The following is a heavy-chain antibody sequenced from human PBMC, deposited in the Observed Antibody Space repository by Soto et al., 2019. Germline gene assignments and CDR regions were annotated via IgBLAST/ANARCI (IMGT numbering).Heavy chain of an antibody. CDR2: NNQSGST. CDR1: GGSFNGYY. Sequence: PSETLFLTCAVYGGSFNGYYWSWVRQPPGKGLERIGENNQSGSTNYNPSLKSRVTISVDTSKNQFSLKLSSVTAADTAVYYCAREGADTLVFGVVSQHYYYYYYYMDVWGKGTTVTVSS. D-gene: IGHD3-3*01. CDR3: AREGADTLVFGVVSQHYYYYYYYMDV. V-gene: IGHV4-34*01. J-gene: IGHJ6*03.